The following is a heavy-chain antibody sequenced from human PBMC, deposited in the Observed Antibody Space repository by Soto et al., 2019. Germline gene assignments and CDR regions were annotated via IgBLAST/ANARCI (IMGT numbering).Heavy chain of an antibody. D-gene: IGHD3-3*01. CDR1: GGTFSSYA. CDR2: IIPIFGTA. J-gene: IGHJ6*02. V-gene: IGHV1-69*12. Sequence: QVQLVQSGAEVKKPGSSVKVSCKASGGTFSSYAISWVRQAPGQGLEWMGGIIPIFGTANYAQKFQGRVTSTADESTSTAYMELSSLRSEDTAVYYCARDRTDFWSGYYPRNYYYYGMDVWGQGTTVTVPS. CDR3: ARDRTDFWSGYYPRNYYYYGMDV.